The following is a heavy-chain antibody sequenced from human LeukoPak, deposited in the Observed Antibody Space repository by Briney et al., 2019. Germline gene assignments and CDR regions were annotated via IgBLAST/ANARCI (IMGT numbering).Heavy chain of an antibody. CDR1: GFTFSKSW. CDR2: IKSNTDGGTT. Sequence: GGSLRLSCAASGFTFSKSWMGWVRQAPGKGLEWVGRIKSNTDGGTTDYAAPVKGRFTISRDDSKNTIYIQMNSLKTEDTAVYYCTTNDGYEGLADYWGQGTLVTVSS. D-gene: IGHD5-12*01. CDR3: TTNDGYEGLADY. V-gene: IGHV3-15*01. J-gene: IGHJ4*02.